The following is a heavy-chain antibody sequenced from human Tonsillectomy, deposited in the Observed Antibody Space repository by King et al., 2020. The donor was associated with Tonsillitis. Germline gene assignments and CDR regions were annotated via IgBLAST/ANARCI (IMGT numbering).Heavy chain of an antibody. D-gene: IGHD5-18*01. Sequence: VQLVESGGGVVQPGRSLRLSCAASGFTFSSYAMHWVRQAPGKGLEWVAVISYDGSKKYYADSVKGRFTISRDNSKNTLYLQMNSLRAEDTAVYYCAGVTVGGGYSYGSQGAFDYWGQGTLVTVSS. CDR2: ISYDGSKK. CDR1: GFTFSSYA. J-gene: IGHJ4*02. V-gene: IGHV3-30*01. CDR3: AGVTVGGGYSYGSQGAFDY.